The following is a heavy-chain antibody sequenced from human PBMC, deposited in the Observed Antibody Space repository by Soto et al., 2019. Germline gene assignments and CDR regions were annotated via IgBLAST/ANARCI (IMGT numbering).Heavy chain of an antibody. CDR3: PRDQGWYVN. D-gene: IGHD6-19*01. Sequence: EVQLVESGGGLIQPGGSLRLSCAASGFTVSSNYMSWVRQAQGKGLEWVSVIYSGGSTYYADSVKGRFTISRDNSKNTMYLPMPRLTAQDSGVYKCPRDQGWYVNWGQGTLVTV. V-gene: IGHV3-53*01. J-gene: IGHJ4*02. CDR2: IYSGGST. CDR1: GFTVSSNY.